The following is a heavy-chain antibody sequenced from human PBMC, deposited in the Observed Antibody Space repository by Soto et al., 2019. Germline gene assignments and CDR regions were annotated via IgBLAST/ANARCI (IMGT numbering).Heavy chain of an antibody. Sequence: QVQLVESGGGVVQPGRSLRLSCAASGFTFSSYAMHWVRQAPGKGLEWVAVISYDGSNKYYADSVKGRFTISRDNSKNTLYLQMNSLRAEDTAVYYCARAQKQQLVLDYWGQGTLVTVSS. CDR3: ARAQKQQLVLDY. V-gene: IGHV3-30-3*01. CDR2: ISYDGSNK. D-gene: IGHD6-13*01. CDR1: GFTFSSYA. J-gene: IGHJ4*02.